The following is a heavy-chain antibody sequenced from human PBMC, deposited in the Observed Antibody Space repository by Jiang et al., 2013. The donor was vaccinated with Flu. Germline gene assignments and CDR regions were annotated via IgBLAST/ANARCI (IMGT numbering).Heavy chain of an antibody. CDR1: GGSVRGYY. J-gene: IGHJ4*02. V-gene: IGHV4-59*08. Sequence: PGLVKPSETLSLTCTVSGGSVRGYYWNWIRQAPGKGLEWIGYIYYSGSTDYNPSLKSRLTISVDTSKNQFSLKLTSVTAADTAVYYCARSGRWLTGYFDYWGQGTLATVSS. CDR2: IYYSGST. D-gene: IGHD5-24*01. CDR3: ARSGRWLTGYFDY.